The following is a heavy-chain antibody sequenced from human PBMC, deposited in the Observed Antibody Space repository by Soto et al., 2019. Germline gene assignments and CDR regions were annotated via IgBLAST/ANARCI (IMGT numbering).Heavy chain of an antibody. CDR1: GDSVTSINYY. CDR2: INYNENT. V-gene: IGHV4-61*01. CDR3: ARTQTGPTRGSFDL. D-gene: IGHD1-26*01. Sequence: SETLSLTSTVSGDSVTSINYYRSWIRQSQGRSLEWLGFINYNENTNYNPSLRSRVTISLNTSKQQFPLRRSSVTAPDTAVYYWARTQTGPTRGSFDLWGQGTRVT. J-gene: IGHJ3*01.